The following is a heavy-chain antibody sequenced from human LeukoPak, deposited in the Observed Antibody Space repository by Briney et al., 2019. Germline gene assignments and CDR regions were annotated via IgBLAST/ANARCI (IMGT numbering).Heavy chain of an antibody. CDR1: GFTFSNAW. Sequence: GGSLRLSCAASGFTFSNAWMSWVREAPGKGLEWFGRIKSKTDGGTTDYAAPVKGRLTISRDDSKNTLYLQMNSLKTEDTAVYYCTTVFKSDIVAYWGQGTLVTVSS. J-gene: IGHJ4*02. CDR2: IKSKTDGGTT. D-gene: IGHD5-12*01. CDR3: TTVFKSDIVAY. V-gene: IGHV3-15*01.